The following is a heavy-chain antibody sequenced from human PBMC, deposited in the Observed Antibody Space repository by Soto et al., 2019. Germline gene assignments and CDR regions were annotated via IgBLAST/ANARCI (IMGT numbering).Heavy chain of an antibody. V-gene: IGHV4-30-2*01. CDR2: TYHSGNP. CDR3: ARETYGDYVGYFDP. Sequence: QLQLQESGSRLVKSSETLSLTCAVSGDTISTGGYSWAWIRPPGKALEWIGHTYHSGNPYYNPSLKSRVIISVDRSKNQFSLKLSSVTAADTAVYYCARETYGDYVGYFDPWGQGTLVTVSS. J-gene: IGHJ5*02. CDR1: GDTISTGGYS. D-gene: IGHD4-17*01.